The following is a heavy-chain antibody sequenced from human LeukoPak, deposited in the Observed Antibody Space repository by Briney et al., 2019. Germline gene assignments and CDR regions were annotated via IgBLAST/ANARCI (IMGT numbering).Heavy chain of an antibody. D-gene: IGHD3-9*01. CDR2: ISGSGGST. CDR3: ATFDWLLSGFDY. J-gene: IGHJ4*02. CDR1: GFTFSSYA. V-gene: IGHV3-23*01. Sequence: GGSLRLSCAASGFTFSSYAMSWVRQAPGKGLEWVSAISGSGGSTYYADSVKGRFTISRDNSKNALYLQMNSLRAEDTAVYYCATFDWLLSGFDYWGQGTLVTVSS.